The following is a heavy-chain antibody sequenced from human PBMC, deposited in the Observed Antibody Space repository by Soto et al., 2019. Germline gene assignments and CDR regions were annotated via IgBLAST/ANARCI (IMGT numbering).Heavy chain of an antibody. CDR3: AREFITVTTDPGYYGRDV. V-gene: IGHV1-69*12. Sequence: QVQLVQSGAEVKKPGSSVKVSCKASGGTFSSYAISWVRQAPGQGLEWMGGLIPIFGTANYAQKFQGRVTITADESTSTAYRELGSLRSEDTAVYYCAREFITVTTDPGYYGRDVWGQGTTVTVS. CDR2: LIPIFGTA. D-gene: IGHD4-17*01. CDR1: GGTFSSYA. J-gene: IGHJ6*02.